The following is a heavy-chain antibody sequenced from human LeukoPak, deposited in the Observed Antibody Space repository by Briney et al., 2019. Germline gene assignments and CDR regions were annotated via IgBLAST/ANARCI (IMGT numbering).Heavy chain of an antibody. Sequence: PSETLSLTCTVSGGSISSYYWSWIRQPPGKGLEWIGYIYYSGSTNYNPSLKSRVTISVDTSKNQFSLKRSPVTGADTAVYYCARDSYDLWSGYHRFDIWGQGTIVTVSS. CDR1: GGSISSYY. CDR3: ARDSYDLWSGYHRFDI. D-gene: IGHD3-3*01. CDR2: IYYSGST. V-gene: IGHV4-59*01. J-gene: IGHJ3*02.